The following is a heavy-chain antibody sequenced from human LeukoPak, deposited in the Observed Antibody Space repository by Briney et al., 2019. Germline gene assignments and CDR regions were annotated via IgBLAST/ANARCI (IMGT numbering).Heavy chain of an antibody. D-gene: IGHD3-10*01. Sequence: GASVKVSCKASGYTFTSYDINWVRQAPGQGLEWMGRISPYNGNTNYAQKLQGRVTMTTDTSTSTAYMELRSLRSDDTAVYYCARERFPNRAPNWFDPWGQGTLVTVSS. CDR1: GYTFTSYD. J-gene: IGHJ5*02. CDR2: ISPYNGNT. CDR3: ARERFPNRAPNWFDP. V-gene: IGHV1-18*04.